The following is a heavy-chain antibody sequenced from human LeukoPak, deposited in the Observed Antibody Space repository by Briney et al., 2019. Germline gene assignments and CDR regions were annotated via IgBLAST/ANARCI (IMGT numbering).Heavy chain of an antibody. J-gene: IGHJ4*02. D-gene: IGHD2-2*01. V-gene: IGHV4-4*07. CDR3: ATYYCSSVCRFDN. CDR1: GGSMSSYY. Sequence: SETLSLTCTVSGGSMSSYYWSWIRQPAGKGLEWIGRIYSSGSTNYNPSLKSRVTMSVDTSKNQFSLKLSSGTAADTAMYYCATYYCSSVCRFDNWGQGTLVTVSS. CDR2: IYSSGST.